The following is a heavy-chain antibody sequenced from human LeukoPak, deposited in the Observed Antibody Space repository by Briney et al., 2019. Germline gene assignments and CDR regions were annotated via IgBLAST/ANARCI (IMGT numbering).Heavy chain of an antibody. CDR3: AKSSYTSSNTNDY. Sequence: GGSLRLSCAASGFTFSNYAMSWVRQAPGKGLQWVSTITSGGSTYYADSVKGRFTISRDSPKNTLYLQMNSLRAEDTAVYYCAKSSYTSSNTNDYWGQGTLVTVSS. CDR1: GFTFSNYA. D-gene: IGHD2-2*02. V-gene: IGHV3-23*01. J-gene: IGHJ4*02. CDR2: ITSGGST.